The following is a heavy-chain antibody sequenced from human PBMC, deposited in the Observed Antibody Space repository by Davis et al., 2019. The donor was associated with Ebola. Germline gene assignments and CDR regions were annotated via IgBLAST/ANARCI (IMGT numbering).Heavy chain of an antibody. CDR1: GYSFTSYW. D-gene: IGHD4-11*01. CDR2: IDPSDSYT. Sequence: GESLKISCKGSGYSFTSYWISWVRQMPGKGLEWMGRIDPSDSYTNYSPSFQGHVTIPADKSISTAYLQWSSLKASETAMYYCARHQLGYDYSNYYYYYGMDVWGQGTTVTVSS. J-gene: IGHJ6*02. V-gene: IGHV5-10-1*01. CDR3: ARHQLGYDYSNYYYYYGMDV.